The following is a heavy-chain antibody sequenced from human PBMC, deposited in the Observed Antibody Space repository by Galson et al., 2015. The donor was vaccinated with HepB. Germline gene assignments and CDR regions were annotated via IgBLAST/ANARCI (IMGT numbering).Heavy chain of an antibody. J-gene: IGHJ6*02. CDR2: IIPIFGTA. D-gene: IGHD5-18*01. V-gene: IGHV1-69*13. CDR1: GGTFSSYA. Sequence: SVKVSCKASGGTFSSYAISWVRQAPGQGLEWMGGIIPIFGTANYAQKFQGRVTITADESTSTAYMELSSLRSEDTAVYYCARDLRGVDTADYYYYGMDVLGQGTTVTVSS. CDR3: ARDLRGVDTADYYYYGMDV.